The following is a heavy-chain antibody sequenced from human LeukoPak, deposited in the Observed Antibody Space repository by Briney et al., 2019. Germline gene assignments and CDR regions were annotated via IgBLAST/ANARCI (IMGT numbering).Heavy chain of an antibody. V-gene: IGHV4-34*01. CDR1: GGSFSGYY. CDR3: ARDLDAFDI. J-gene: IGHJ3*02. CDR2: INHRGIT. Sequence: SETLSLTCAVYGGSFSGYYWNWIRQPPGEGLEWIGEINHRGITDYNPSLKSRVTMSVDTSKNQFSLNLRSVTATDTAVYYCARDLDAFDIWGQGTMVTVSS.